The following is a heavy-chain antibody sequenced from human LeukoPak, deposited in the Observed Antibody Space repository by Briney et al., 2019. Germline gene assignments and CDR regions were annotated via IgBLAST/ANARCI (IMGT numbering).Heavy chain of an antibody. CDR1: GSTFSRYW. CDR2: VKSDGSDT. Sequence: GGSLRLSCAASGSTFSRYWMHWVRQTPGKGLVWVSRVKSDGSDTIYADSVKGRFTISRDNAKNTLYLQMDSLRAEDTAVYYCTTGIGNYYYYWGQGTLVTVAS. J-gene: IGHJ4*02. D-gene: IGHD3-10*01. V-gene: IGHV3-74*01. CDR3: TTGIGNYYYY.